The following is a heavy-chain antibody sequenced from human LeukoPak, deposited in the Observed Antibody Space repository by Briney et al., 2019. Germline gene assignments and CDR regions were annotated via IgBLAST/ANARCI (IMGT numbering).Heavy chain of an antibody. V-gene: IGHV3-11*01. Sequence: GGSLRLSCAASGFTFSDYYMSWIRQAPGKGLECVSYISNSGSTIYYTDSVKGRFTISRDNAKNSLYLQMNSLRVEDTAVYYCARAEQQWLPYNWFDPWGQGTLVTVSS. J-gene: IGHJ5*02. CDR3: ARAEQQWLPYNWFDP. D-gene: IGHD6-19*01. CDR1: GFTFSDYY. CDR2: ISNSGSTI.